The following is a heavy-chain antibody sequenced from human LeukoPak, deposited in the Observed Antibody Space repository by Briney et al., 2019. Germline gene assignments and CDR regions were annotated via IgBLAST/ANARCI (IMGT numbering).Heavy chain of an antibody. CDR3: ARDSSSWFDP. Sequence: GGSLRLSCAASGFTFSDYYMSWIRQAPGKGLERVSYISGSSDYTNHADSVKGRFTISRDNAKNSLYLQMNSLRAEDTAVYYCARDSSSWFDPWGQGTLVTVSS. D-gene: IGHD6-13*01. V-gene: IGHV3-11*06. CDR2: ISGSSDYT. J-gene: IGHJ5*02. CDR1: GFTFSDYY.